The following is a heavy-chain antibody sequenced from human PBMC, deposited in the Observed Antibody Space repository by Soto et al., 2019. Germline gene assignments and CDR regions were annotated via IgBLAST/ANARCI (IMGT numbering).Heavy chain of an antibody. CDR1: GGTISSTTYY. D-gene: IGHD3-22*01. J-gene: IGHJ5*02. V-gene: IGHV4-39*01. CDR2: IYYSGST. Sequence: SETLSLTCTVSGGTISSTTYYLGWIRQPPGKGLEWIGSIYYSGSTYDNPSLKSRVTVSVDTSKNQFSLKLSSVTAADTAVYYCARLSYDSSGDYWFDPWGQGTLVTVSS. CDR3: ARLSYDSSGDYWFDP.